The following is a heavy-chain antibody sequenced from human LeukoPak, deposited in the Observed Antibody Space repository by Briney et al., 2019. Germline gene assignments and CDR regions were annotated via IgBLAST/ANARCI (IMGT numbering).Heavy chain of an antibody. CDR1: GYTFTGYY. D-gene: IGHD1-20*01. V-gene: IGHV1-2*02. Sequence: GASVKVSCKASGYTFTGYYMHWVRQAPGQGLEWMGWINTNSGGTNYAQKFQGRVTMTRDTSISTAYMELSRLRSDDTAVYYCARAQHGGITGNNSLDYWGQGTLVTVSS. J-gene: IGHJ4*02. CDR2: INTNSGGT. CDR3: ARAQHGGITGNNSLDY.